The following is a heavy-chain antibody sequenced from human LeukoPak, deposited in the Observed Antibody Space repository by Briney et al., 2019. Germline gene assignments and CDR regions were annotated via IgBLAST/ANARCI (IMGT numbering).Heavy chain of an antibody. CDR2: ISAYNGNT. CDR3: ARVTRILGPTPTNFDC. Sequence: ASVKVSCKASGYTFTSYGITWVRQAPGQGLEWMGLISAYNGNTKYAQNFQGRVNMTTDTSTTTAYMELRSLRSDDTAVYYCARVTRILGPTPTNFDCWGQGTLVTVSS. CDR1: GYTFTSYG. J-gene: IGHJ4*02. D-gene: IGHD1-26*01. V-gene: IGHV1-18*01.